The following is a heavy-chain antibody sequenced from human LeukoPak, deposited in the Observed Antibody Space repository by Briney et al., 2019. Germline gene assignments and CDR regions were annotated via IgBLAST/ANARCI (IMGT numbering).Heavy chain of an antibody. D-gene: IGHD2-15*01. CDR1: GYTFTGYY. CDR2: INPNSGGT. CDR3: ARASVVVVAATDY. Sequence: APVKVSCKASGYTFTGYYMHWVRQAPGQGLEWMGWINPNSGGTNYAQKFQGRVTMTRDTSISTAYMELSRLRSDDTAVYYCARASVVVVAATDYWGQGTLVTVSS. V-gene: IGHV1-2*02. J-gene: IGHJ4*02.